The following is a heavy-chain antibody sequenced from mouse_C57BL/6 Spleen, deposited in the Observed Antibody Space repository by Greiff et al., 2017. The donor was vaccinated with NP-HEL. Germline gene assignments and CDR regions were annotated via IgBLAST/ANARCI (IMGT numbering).Heavy chain of an antibody. J-gene: IGHJ4*01. D-gene: IGHD2-1*01. CDR2: IDPSDSET. CDR1: GYTFTSYW. V-gene: IGHV1-52*01. CDR3: ARGGNYVYAMDD. Sequence: VKLQQPGAELVRPGSSVKLSCKASGYTFTSYWMHWVKQRPIQGLEWIGNIDPSDSETHYNQKFKDKATLTVDKSSSTAYMQLSSLTSEDSAVYYCARGGNYVYAMDDWGQGTSVTVSS.